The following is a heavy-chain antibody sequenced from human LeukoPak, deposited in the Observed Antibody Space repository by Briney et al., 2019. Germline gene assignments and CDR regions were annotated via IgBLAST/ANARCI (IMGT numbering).Heavy chain of an antibody. J-gene: IGHJ4*02. V-gene: IGHV1-2*02. Sequence: VASVKVSCKASGYTFTGYYMHWVRQAPGQGLAWMGWINPNSGGTNYAQKFQGRVTMTRDTSISTAYMELSRLRSDDTAVYYCARDGELYYGSGSYWRIPGYWGQGTLVTVSS. D-gene: IGHD3-10*01. CDR2: INPNSGGT. CDR1: GYTFTGYY. CDR3: ARDGELYYGSGSYWRIPGY.